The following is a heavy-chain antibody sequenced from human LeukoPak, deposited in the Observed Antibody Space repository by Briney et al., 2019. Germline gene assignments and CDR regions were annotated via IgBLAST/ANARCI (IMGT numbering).Heavy chain of an antibody. CDR3: ARDPGTAMAEYFQH. Sequence: ASVKVSCKASGYTFTSYGISWVRQAPGQGLEWMGWISAYNGNTNYAQKLQGRVTMTTDTSTSTAYMELRSPRSDDTAVYYCARDPGTAMAEYFQHWGQGTLVTVSS. D-gene: IGHD5-18*01. V-gene: IGHV1-18*01. CDR1: GYTFTSYG. CDR2: ISAYNGNT. J-gene: IGHJ1*01.